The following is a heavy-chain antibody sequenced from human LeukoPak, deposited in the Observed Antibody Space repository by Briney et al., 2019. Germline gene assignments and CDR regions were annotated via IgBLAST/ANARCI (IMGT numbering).Heavy chain of an antibody. D-gene: IGHD3-10*01. Sequence: SETLSLTCAVYGGSFSGYYWSWIRLPPGKGLEWIGEINHSGSTNYNPSLKSRVTISVDTSKNQFSLKLSSVTAADTAVYYCARSDPYYGSGSYYFRTPFDYWGQGTLVTVSS. CDR2: INHSGST. J-gene: IGHJ4*02. CDR1: GGSFSGYY. V-gene: IGHV4-34*01. CDR3: ARSDPYYGSGSYYFRTPFDY.